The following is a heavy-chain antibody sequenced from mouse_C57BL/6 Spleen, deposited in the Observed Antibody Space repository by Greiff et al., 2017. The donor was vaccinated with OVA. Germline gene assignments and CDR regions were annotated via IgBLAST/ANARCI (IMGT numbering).Heavy chain of an antibody. V-gene: IGHV5-4*03. CDR2: ISDGGSYT. J-gene: IGHJ2*01. CDR3: ARVLTAQAYYFDY. CDR1: GFTFSSYA. D-gene: IGHD3-2*02. Sequence: DVMLVESGGGLVKPGGSLKLSCAASGFTFSSYAMSWVRQTPEKRLEWVATISDGGSYTYYPDNVKGRFTISRDNAKNNLYLQMSHLKSEDTAMYYCARVLTAQAYYFDYWGQGTTLTVSS.